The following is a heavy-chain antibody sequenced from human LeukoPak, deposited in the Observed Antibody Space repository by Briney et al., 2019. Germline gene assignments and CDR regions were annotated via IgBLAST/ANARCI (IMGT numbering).Heavy chain of an antibody. D-gene: IGHD6-6*01. CDR3: ARASSRISSSDH. CDR2: IYPGDSDV. V-gene: IGHV5-51*01. Sequence: GESLKISCKGSGYSFTNYWIAWVRQMPGKGLEWMGIIYPGDSDVRYSPSLQGQVTISADKSISTAYLQWSSLEASDTAIYYCARASSRISSSDHWGQGTLVTVPS. J-gene: IGHJ4*02. CDR1: GYSFTNYW.